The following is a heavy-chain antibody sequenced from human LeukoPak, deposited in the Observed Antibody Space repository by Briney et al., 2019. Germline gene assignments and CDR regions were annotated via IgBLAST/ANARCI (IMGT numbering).Heavy chain of an antibody. Sequence: SETLSLTCTASGGSIRSSYYYWGWIRQPPGKGLEWIGSIYDSGSTYYNPSLKSRVTISVDTSKNQFSLKLSSVTAADTAVYYCARYPRNSSGFDYWGQGTLVTVSS. V-gene: IGHV4-39*01. J-gene: IGHJ4*02. D-gene: IGHD6-19*01. CDR2: IYDSGST. CDR1: GGSIRSSYYY. CDR3: ARYPRNSSGFDY.